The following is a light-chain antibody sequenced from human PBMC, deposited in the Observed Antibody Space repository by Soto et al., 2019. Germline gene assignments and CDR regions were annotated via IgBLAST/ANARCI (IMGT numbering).Light chain of an antibody. CDR2: DAS. V-gene: IGKV1-5*01. CDR3: QQYNILST. Sequence: IHMTQAPSTLSASLGDIVTITFRASQSIRYWVAWYQHKPGRAPKLLIYDASTLESGVPTRFSGSGSGTEFTLTISSLHPDDFATYYCQQYNILSTFGQGTKVDIK. CDR1: QSIRYW. J-gene: IGKJ1*01.